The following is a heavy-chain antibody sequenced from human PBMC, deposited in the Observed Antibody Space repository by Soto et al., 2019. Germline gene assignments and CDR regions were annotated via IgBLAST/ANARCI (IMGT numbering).Heavy chain of an antibody. CDR1: GGTFSSYA. Sequence: ASVKVSCKASGGTFSSYAISWVRQAPGQGLEWMGGIIPIFGTANYAQKFQGRVTITADESTSTAYMELSSLRSEDTAVYYCARSFRLRQERYDAFDIWGQGTMVTVSS. D-gene: IGHD1-1*01. V-gene: IGHV1-69*13. CDR3: ARSFRLRQERYDAFDI. J-gene: IGHJ3*02. CDR2: IIPIFGTA.